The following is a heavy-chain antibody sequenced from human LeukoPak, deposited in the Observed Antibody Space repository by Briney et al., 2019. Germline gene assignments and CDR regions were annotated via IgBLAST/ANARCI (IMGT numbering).Heavy chain of an antibody. CDR1: GFTFSSYS. V-gene: IGHV3-21*01. J-gene: IGHJ5*02. CDR2: ISSSSTYI. Sequence: PGGSLRLSCAASGFTFSSYSMNWVRQAPGKGLEWVSSISSSSTYIYYADSVKGRFTISRDNAKNSLYLQMNSLRAEDTAVYYCARDCSGGTCYPIRRFDPWGQGTLVTVSS. CDR3: ARDCSGGTCYPIRRFDP. D-gene: IGHD2-15*01.